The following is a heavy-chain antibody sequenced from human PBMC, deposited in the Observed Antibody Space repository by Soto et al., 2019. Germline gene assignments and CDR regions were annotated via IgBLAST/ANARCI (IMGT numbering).Heavy chain of an antibody. V-gene: IGHV3-23*01. Sequence: GGSLRLSCAASGFTFSSYAMSWFRQAPGKGLEWVSAISGSGGSTYYADSVKGRFTISRDNSKNTLYLQMNSLRAEDTAVYYCAKAIARYFDWSPDYYYYYGMDVWGQGTTVTVSS. D-gene: IGHD3-9*01. CDR3: AKAIARYFDWSPDYYYYYGMDV. CDR1: GFTFSSYA. J-gene: IGHJ6*02. CDR2: ISGSGGST.